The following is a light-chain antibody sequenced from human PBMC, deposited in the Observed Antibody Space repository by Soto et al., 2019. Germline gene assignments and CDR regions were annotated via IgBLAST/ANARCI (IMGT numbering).Light chain of an antibody. Sequence: QSVLTQPASVSGSPGQSITTSCTGTSSDVGGYNYVSWYQQHPGKAPKLIIYEVSNRPSGVYNRYSGSKSGNTASLTISGLQAEDEADYYCKSNTSKSTVVFGTGTKLTVL. J-gene: IGLJ1*01. CDR3: KSNTSKSTVV. V-gene: IGLV2-14*01. CDR1: SSDVGGYNY. CDR2: EVS.